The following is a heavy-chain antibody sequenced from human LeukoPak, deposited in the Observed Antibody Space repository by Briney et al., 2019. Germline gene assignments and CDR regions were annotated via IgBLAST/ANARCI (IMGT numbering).Heavy chain of an antibody. Sequence: GGSLQISCKGSGYRFTSYWIGWVRPMPGKGLEWMGIIYPGDSDTRYSPSFQGQVTISADKSISTAYLQWSSLKASDTAMYYCARHGYYDSSDDYHSWGQGTLVTVSS. CDR3: ARHGYYDSSDDYHS. J-gene: IGHJ4*02. CDR2: IYPGDSDT. D-gene: IGHD3-22*01. V-gene: IGHV5-51*01. CDR1: GYRFTSYW.